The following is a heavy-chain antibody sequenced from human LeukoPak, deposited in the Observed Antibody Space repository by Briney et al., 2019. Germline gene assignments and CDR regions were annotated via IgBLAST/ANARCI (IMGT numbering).Heavy chain of an antibody. CDR2: IKQDGSEK. Sequence: GGTLRLSCAASEFTFSSYWMTWVRQAPGKGLEWVANIKQDGSEKYYVDSVKGRFTISRDNTKKSLYLQMNSLRAEDTAVYYCAAYSSSSGWLDYWGQGTLVTVSS. V-gene: IGHV3-7*01. J-gene: IGHJ4*02. CDR3: AAYSSSSGWLDY. CDR1: EFTFSSYW. D-gene: IGHD6-6*01.